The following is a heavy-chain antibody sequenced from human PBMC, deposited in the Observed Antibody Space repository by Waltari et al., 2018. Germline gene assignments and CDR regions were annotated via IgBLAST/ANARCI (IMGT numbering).Heavy chain of an antibody. CDR3: ARHRHLEWLLWPYYYYGMDV. J-gene: IGHJ6*02. CDR2: IIPIFGTA. Sequence: QVQLVQSGAEVKKPGSSVKVSCKASGGTFSSYAISWVRQAPGQGLGWMGGIIPIFGTANYAQKFKGRVTMTADESTSTAYMELSSLRSEDTAVYYCARHRHLEWLLWPYYYYGMDVWGQGTTVTVSS. CDR1: GGTFSSYA. D-gene: IGHD3-3*01. V-gene: IGHV1-69*01.